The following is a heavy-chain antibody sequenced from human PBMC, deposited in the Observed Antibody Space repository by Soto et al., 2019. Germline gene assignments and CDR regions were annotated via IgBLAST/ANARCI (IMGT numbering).Heavy chain of an antibody. CDR2: IYYSGST. CDR3: ATFFPRDGYDYIWGSDNYYFDY. D-gene: IGHD3-16*01. Sequence: SETLSLTCTVSGGSISSGGYYWSWIRQHPGKGLEWIGYIYYSGSTNYNPSLKSRVTISVDTSKDQFSLKLSSVTAADTAVYYCATFFPRDGYDYIWGSDNYYFDYWGQGTLVTVSS. V-gene: IGHV4-61*08. CDR1: GGSISSGGYY. J-gene: IGHJ4*02.